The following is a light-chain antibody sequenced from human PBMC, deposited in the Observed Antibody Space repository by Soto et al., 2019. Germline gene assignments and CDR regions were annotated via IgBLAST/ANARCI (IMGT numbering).Light chain of an antibody. CDR1: QSVSSTY. J-gene: IGKJ2*01. V-gene: IGKV3-20*01. CDR2: GAS. Sequence: EIVLTQSPGTLSLSPGERATLSCTASQSVSSTYLAWYQQKPGQAPTLLIYGASSRAIGIPDRFSGSGSGTDFTLTISRLEPEDFAVYYCQHCGISPPKITFGQGTKVEIK. CDR3: QHCGISPPKIT.